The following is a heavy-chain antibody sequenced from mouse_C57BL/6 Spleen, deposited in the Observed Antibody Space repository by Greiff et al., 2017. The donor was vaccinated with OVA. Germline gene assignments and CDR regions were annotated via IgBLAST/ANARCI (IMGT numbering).Heavy chain of an antibody. D-gene: IGHD1-1*01. J-gene: IGHJ1*03. Sequence: QVQLQQSGAELVKPGASVKLSCKASGYTFTEYTIHWVKQRSGQGLEWIGWFYPGSGSIKYNEKFKDKATLTADKSYSTVYMELSRLTSEDSAVYFCARPEEDYYYGSSYWYIDVWGTGTTVTVSS. CDR1: GYTFTEYT. CDR3: ARPEEDYYYGSSYWYIDV. V-gene: IGHV1-62-2*01. CDR2: FYPGSGSI.